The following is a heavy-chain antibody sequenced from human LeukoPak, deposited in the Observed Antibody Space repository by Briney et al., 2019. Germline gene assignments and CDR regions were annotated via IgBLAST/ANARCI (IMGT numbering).Heavy chain of an antibody. CDR2: INHSGST. Sequence: SETLSLTCAVYGGSFSGYYWSWIRQPSGKGLEWIGEINHSGSTNYNPSLKSRVTISVDTSKNQFSLKLSSVTAADTAVYYCARGKKITVVRGVIRNYYYYMDVWGKGTTVTVSS. D-gene: IGHD3-10*01. CDR3: ARGKKITVVRGVIRNYYYYMDV. CDR1: GGSFSGYY. V-gene: IGHV4-34*01. J-gene: IGHJ6*03.